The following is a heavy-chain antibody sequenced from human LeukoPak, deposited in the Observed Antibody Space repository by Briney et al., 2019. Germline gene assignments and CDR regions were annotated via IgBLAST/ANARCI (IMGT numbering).Heavy chain of an antibody. J-gene: IGHJ6*02. CDR1: GGSISSYY. CDR3: ARDRATVTTKNYYYGMDV. CDR2: IYTSGST. D-gene: IGHD4-17*01. V-gene: IGHV4-4*07. Sequence: SETLSLTCTVYGGSISSYYWSWIRQPAGKGLEWIGRIYTSGSTNYNPSLKSRVTMSVDTSKNQFSLKLSSVTAADTAVYYCARDRATVTTKNYYYGMDVWGQGTTVTVSS.